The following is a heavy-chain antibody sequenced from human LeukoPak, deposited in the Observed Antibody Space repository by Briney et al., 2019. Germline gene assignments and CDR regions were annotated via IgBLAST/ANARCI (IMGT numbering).Heavy chain of an antibody. CDR3: ASGGHGDY. J-gene: IGHJ4*02. D-gene: IGHD3-16*01. CDR2: IKGDGREK. V-gene: IGHV3-7*02. Sequence: GGSLRLSCAASGLTFSTYWMTWVRQAPGKGLEWVANIKGDGREKNYVDSVRGRFTISRDNAKNSLYLQMNSLRAEDTAMYYCASGGHGDYLGQGTLVTVSS. CDR1: GLTFSTYW.